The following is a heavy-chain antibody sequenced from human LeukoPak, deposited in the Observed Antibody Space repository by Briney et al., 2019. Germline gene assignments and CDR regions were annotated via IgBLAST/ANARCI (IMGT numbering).Heavy chain of an antibody. Sequence: GGSLRLSCAASGFTFSSYAMSWVRQAPGKGLEWVSAISGSGGSTYYADSVKGRFTISRDNSKNTLYLQMNSLRAEDTAVYYCAKDSDSSRILYYYYYGMDVWGQGTTVTVSS. D-gene: IGHD6-13*01. V-gene: IGHV3-23*01. CDR3: AKDSDSSRILYYYYYGMDV. CDR2: ISGSGGST. J-gene: IGHJ6*02. CDR1: GFTFSSYA.